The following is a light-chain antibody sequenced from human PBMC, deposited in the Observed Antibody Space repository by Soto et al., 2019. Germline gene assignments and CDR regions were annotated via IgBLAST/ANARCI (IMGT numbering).Light chain of an antibody. V-gene: IGKV3-15*01. CDR3: QQYNNWPLYT. CDR1: QSVRSD. J-gene: IGKJ2*01. Sequence: EIVLKQSPDTLSLSPGQRATLSCRASQSVRSDYFAWYQQKPGQAPRLLIYGASTRATGIPARFSGSGSGTEFTLTITSLQSEDVAVYYCQQYNNWPLYTFGQGTKVDIK. CDR2: GAS.